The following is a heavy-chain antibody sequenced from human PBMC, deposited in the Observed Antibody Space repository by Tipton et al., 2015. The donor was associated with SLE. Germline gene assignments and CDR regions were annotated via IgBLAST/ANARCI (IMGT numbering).Heavy chain of an antibody. Sequence: QVQLVQSGAEMKKPGASVKVSCKASGYTFTSYGISWVRQAPGHGLEWMGWISAYNGNTNYAQKLQGRVTMTTDTSTSTAYMELSSLRSEDTAVYYCARDGELYYYDSSGYYHAFDIWGQGTMVTVSS. J-gene: IGHJ3*02. CDR2: ISAYNGNT. D-gene: IGHD3-22*01. CDR3: ARDGELYYYDSSGYYHAFDI. CDR1: GYTFTSYG. V-gene: IGHV1-18*04.